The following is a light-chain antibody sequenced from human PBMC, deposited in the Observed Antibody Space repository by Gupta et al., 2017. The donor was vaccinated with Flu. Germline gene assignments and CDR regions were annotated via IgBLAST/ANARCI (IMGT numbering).Light chain of an antibody. Sequence: EIVLTQSPATLSLSPGERATLSYRASQSISIYLGWYKQKPGQRPRLLLYDASKGDPGIPARFSDSGFGTYFTLTISSREHEDYAVYYFQQPDNSGMLTFGGGTKVDI. CDR1: QSISIY. V-gene: IGKV3-11*01. CDR2: DAS. J-gene: IGKJ4*01. CDR3: QQPDNSGMLT.